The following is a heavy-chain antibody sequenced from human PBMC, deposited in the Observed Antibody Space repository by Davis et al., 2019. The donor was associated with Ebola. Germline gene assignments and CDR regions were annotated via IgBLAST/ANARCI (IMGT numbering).Heavy chain of an antibody. D-gene: IGHD4/OR15-4a*01. V-gene: IGHV3-48*02. CDR1: GVTFSDYS. CDR2: ISSGGITT. J-gene: IGHJ4*02. CDR3: ARVGFRCSCDDL. Sequence: GESLKISCAASGVTFSDYSMNWVRQAPGKGLEWVSYISSGGITTYYTDSVRGRFTISRDNAKNSLYLQMTSLKDEDTAVYYCARVGFRCSCDDLWGQGSLVTVSS.